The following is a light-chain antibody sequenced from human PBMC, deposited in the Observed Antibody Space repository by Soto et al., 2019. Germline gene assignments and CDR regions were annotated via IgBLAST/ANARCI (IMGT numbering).Light chain of an antibody. J-gene: IGKJ4*01. CDR1: QNINTN. CDR3: QQSYSTPLT. CDR2: GAS. Sequence: EIVMTQSPATLTVSPGERVTLSCRASQNINTNVAWYQQKLGQAPRLLIFGASTRATAVPARFSGSGSGTEFTLTISSIQSEDFTTYYCQQSYSTPLTFGGGTKVEIK. V-gene: IGKV3-15*01.